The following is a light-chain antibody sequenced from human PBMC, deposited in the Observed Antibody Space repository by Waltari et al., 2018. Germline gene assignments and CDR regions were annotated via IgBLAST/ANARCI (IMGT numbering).Light chain of an antibody. V-gene: IGKV1-13*02. CDR2: QAS. Sequence: IQMTQSPSSLSASVGDRVTITCRASQGISSYLAWYQQKPGKAPNLLIYQASSLQSGVPSRFSGSGSGTDFTLTISSLQPEDFATYYCQQYNSAPLTFGRGTKVEIK. CDR1: QGISSY. CDR3: QQYNSAPLT. J-gene: IGKJ4*01.